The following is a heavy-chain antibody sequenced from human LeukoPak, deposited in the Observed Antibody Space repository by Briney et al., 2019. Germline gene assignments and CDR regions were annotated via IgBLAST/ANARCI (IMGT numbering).Heavy chain of an antibody. CDR2: IYYSGST. V-gene: IGHV4-59*01. CDR3: ARFGDHYDFRSGIQRGGWFDP. D-gene: IGHD3-3*01. CDR1: GGSISSYY. J-gene: IGHJ5*02. Sequence: SSETLSLTCTVSGGSISSYYWSWIRQPPGKGLEWIGYIYYSGSTNYNPSLKSRVTISVDTSKNQFSLKLSSVTAADTAVYYCARFGDHYDFRSGIQRGGWFDPWGQGTLVTVSS.